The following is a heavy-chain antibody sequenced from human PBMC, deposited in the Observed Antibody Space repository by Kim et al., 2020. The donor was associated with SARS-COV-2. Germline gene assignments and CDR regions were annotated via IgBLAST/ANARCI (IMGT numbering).Heavy chain of an antibody. CDR3: FMSGGDLTTNYFDY. CDR1: GYTFTGYY. V-gene: IGHV1-2*06. D-gene: IGHD2-21*02. J-gene: IGHJ4*02. Sequence: ASVKVSCKASGYTFTGYYMHWVRQAPGQGLEWMGRINPNSGGTNYAQKFQGRVTMTRDTSISTAYMELSRLISDDTAVYYCFMSGGDLTTNYFDYWGQGTLVTVSS. CDR2: INPNSGGT.